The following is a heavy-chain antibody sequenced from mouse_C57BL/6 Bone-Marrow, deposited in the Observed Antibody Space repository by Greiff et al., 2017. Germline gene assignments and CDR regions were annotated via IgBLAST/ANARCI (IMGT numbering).Heavy chain of an antibody. D-gene: IGHD1-1*01. V-gene: IGHV14-4*01. CDR3: TTDTTVVSPAY. CDR1: GFNIKDDY. CDR2: IDPENGGN. J-gene: IGHJ3*01. Sequence: EVQLQQSGAELVRPGASVKLSCTASGFNIKDDYMNWVKQRPEQGLEWIGWIDPENGGNEYASKFQGNATIPADTSTNTAYLQLSSLTSEDTAVYYCTTDTTVVSPAYWGQGTLVTVSA.